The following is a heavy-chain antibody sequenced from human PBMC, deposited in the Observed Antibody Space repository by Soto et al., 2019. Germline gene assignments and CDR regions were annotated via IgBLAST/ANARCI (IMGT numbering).Heavy chain of an antibody. CDR1: GGSISSSSYY. CDR2: IYYSGST. Sequence: TSETLSLTCTVSGGSISSSSYYWGWIRQPPGKGLEWIGSIYYSGSTYYNPSLKSRVTISVDTSKNQFSLKLSSVTAADTAVYYCARQAYSSSSGLDYWGQGTLVTVSS. CDR3: ARQAYSSSSGLDY. V-gene: IGHV4-39*01. J-gene: IGHJ4*02. D-gene: IGHD6-6*01.